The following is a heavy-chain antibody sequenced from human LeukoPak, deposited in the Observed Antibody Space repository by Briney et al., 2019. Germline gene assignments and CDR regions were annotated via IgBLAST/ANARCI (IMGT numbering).Heavy chain of an antibody. J-gene: IGHJ4*02. Sequence: SETLSLTCAVSGASISSSNYYWGWVRQSPGKGLEWIGNIYSSGNTYYNASLKSRVTMYIDTSKNQFSLRLRSVTAADTAVYYCARVTGYMIEDYFDYWGQGTLVTVSS. CDR2: IYSSGNT. CDR3: ARVTGYMIEDYFDY. V-gene: IGHV4-39*07. D-gene: IGHD3-22*01. CDR1: GASISSSNYY.